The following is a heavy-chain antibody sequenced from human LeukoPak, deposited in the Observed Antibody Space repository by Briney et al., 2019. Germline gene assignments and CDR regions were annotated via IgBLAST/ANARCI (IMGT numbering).Heavy chain of an antibody. D-gene: IGHD5-24*01. V-gene: IGHV3-48*01. Sequence: GGSRRLSCAASGFTFSDYSMTWVRQAPGKGREWISYIGIDSGNTNYADSVKGPFTISGDKAKNSLYLQMNSLRVEDTAVYYCARDYKYAFDNWGQGTLVTVSS. CDR1: GFTFSDYS. J-gene: IGHJ4*02. CDR3: ARDYKYAFDN. CDR2: IGIDSGNT.